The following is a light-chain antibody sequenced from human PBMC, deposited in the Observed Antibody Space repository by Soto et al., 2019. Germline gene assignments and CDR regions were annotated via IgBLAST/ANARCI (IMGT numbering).Light chain of an antibody. V-gene: IGLV1-51*01. Sequence: QSALTQPPSVSAAPGQKVTISCSGSSSNIGGNSVSWYQQLPGTAPKLLIYDDDKRPSGIPDRSSGSKSGTSATLGITGFRTGDEADYYCGSWDSSLSAYVFGTGTKVTVL. CDR3: GSWDSSLSAYV. CDR1: SSNIGGNS. J-gene: IGLJ1*01. CDR2: DDD.